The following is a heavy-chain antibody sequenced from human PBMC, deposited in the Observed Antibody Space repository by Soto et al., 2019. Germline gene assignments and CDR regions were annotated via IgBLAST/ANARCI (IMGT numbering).Heavy chain of an antibody. V-gene: IGHV3-33*01. J-gene: IGHJ4*02. Sequence: GSLRLSCAASGFTFSSYGMHWVRQAPGKGLEWVSSIWYDGNNKYYADSVKGRFTISRDNSRNTLFLQMNSLRAEDTALYYCVGRGNQNWGDYWGQGTQVTVSS. D-gene: IGHD7-27*01. CDR2: IWYDGNNK. CDR3: VGRGNQNWGDY. CDR1: GFTFSSYG.